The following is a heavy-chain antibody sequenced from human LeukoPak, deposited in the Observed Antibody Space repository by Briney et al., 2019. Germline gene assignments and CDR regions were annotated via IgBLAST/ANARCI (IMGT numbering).Heavy chain of an antibody. CDR1: GYTFTGYY. J-gene: IGHJ4*02. Sequence: TLKVSCTASGYTFTGYYLHWVRQAPGQGLEWMGWINPNSGGTNLAQKFQGRVAMTRDKSISTAYMELRRLRSDDTAVYYCARGVSSGDGPIDYWGQGTLVTVSS. CDR3: ARGVSSGDGPIDY. V-gene: IGHV1-2*02. CDR2: INPNSGGT. D-gene: IGHD3-22*01.